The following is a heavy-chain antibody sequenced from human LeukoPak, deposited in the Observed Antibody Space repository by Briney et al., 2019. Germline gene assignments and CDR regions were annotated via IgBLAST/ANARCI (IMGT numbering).Heavy chain of an antibody. CDR2: IYYSGST. D-gene: IGHD7-27*01. V-gene: IGHV4-39*01. CDR3: ARWPRWGSPDH. Sequence: TSETLSLTCTVSGGSISSSSYYWGWIRQPPGKGLEWIGSIYYSGSTYYNPSLKSRVTISVDTSKNQFSLKLSSVTAADTAVYYCARWPRWGSPDHWGQGTLVTVSS. CDR1: GGSISSSSYY. J-gene: IGHJ4*02.